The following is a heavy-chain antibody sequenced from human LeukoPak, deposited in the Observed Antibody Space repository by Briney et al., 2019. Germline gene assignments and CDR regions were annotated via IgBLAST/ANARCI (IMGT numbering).Heavy chain of an antibody. D-gene: IGHD3-10*01. J-gene: IGHJ4*02. CDR2: IKEDGSET. V-gene: IGHV3-7*01. CDR1: GFTFSTYW. CDR3: ASYIVIRGAIGAYFDY. Sequence: AGGSLRLSCAASGFTFSTYWMSWVRQAPGKGLEWVASIKEDGSETYYVDSVEGRFTISRDNAQNSLFLQMNSLRAEDTAVYYCASYIVIRGAIGAYFDYWGQGTLVTVSS.